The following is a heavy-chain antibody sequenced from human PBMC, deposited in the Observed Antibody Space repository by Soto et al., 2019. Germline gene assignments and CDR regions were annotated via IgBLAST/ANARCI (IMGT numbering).Heavy chain of an antibody. V-gene: IGHV4-30-4*01. CDR2: IYYSEST. J-gene: IGHJ5*02. CDR3: ARFSGHAVEVNDDIWFDP. D-gene: IGHD2-21*01. Sequence: SETLSLTCTVSGVSISSGDYYWSWIRQTPGKGLEWIGYIYYSESTYYNPSLKSRVTISGDTSKNQFSLKLTSVTAADKAVKYFARFSGHAVEVNDDIWFDPWGQETLITVSS. CDR1: GVSISSGDYY.